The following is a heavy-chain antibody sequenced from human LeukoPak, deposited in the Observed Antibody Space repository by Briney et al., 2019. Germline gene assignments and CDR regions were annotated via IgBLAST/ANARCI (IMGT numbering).Heavy chain of an antibody. Sequence: SVKLSCKASGGTFSSYAISWVRQAPGQGREWKGGIIPIFGTANYAQKFQGRITITADKSTSTAYMVLSSLRSEDTAVDYCSLHRHREYYDILTGYYDLDYWGQGTLVTVSS. V-gene: IGHV1-69*06. D-gene: IGHD3-9*01. CDR3: SLHRHREYYDILTGYYDLDY. J-gene: IGHJ4*02. CDR2: IIPIFGTA. CDR1: GGTFSSYA.